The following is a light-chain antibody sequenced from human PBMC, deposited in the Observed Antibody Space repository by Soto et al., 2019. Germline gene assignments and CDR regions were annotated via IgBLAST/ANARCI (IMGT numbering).Light chain of an antibody. CDR3: QSYDSSLSGYV. J-gene: IGLJ1*01. Sequence: QSVLTQPPSVSGAPGQRVTISCTGSSSNIGLGYDVPWYQQLPGTAPKLLIFGNNNRPSGVPDRFSGSKSGTSASLAITGLQAEDEADYYCQSYDSSLSGYVFGTGTKLTVL. CDR2: GNN. V-gene: IGLV1-40*01. CDR1: SSNIGLGYD.